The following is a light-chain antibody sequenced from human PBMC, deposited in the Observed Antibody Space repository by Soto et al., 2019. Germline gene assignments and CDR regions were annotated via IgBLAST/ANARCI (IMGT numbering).Light chain of an antibody. CDR2: EVS. CDR1: SSDVGGYDY. J-gene: IGLJ2*01. CDR3: NSYTGDSTRV. V-gene: IGLV2-14*01. Sequence: QSVLTQPASVSGSPGQSITISCTGTSSDVGGYDYVSWYQQHPGRAPKLLISEVSKRPSGVSSRFSGSKSGNTASLTISGLQAEDEADYYCNSYTGDSTRVFGGGTKVTVL.